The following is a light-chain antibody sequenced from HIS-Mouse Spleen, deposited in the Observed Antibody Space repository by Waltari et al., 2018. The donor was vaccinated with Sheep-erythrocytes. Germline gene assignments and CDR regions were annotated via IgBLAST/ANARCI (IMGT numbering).Light chain of an antibody. CDR1: SSAVGGCNH. Sequence: QSALTQPRSVSGAPGQAVPISCTGTSSAVGGCNHVSWYKQHPGKAPKHMIYDVIKRPSGVPDRFSGSKSGNTASLTISGLQAEDEADYYCCSYAGSYIPYVFGTGTKVTVL. V-gene: IGLV2-11*01. J-gene: IGLJ1*01. CDR3: CSYAGSYIPYV. CDR2: DVI.